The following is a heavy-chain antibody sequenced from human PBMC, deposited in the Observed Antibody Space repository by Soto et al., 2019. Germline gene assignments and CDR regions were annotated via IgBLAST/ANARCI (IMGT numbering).Heavy chain of an antibody. Sequence: PGGSLRLSCAASGFTFSMYWMHWVGQVPGKGAEGVSRINDDGSSTNYADSVKGRFTISRDNAKNTLYLKMNDLRAEDTAVYYFSMGPRSPSTGTGGFWGQGTLVTVSS. CDR3: SMGPRSPSTGTGGF. V-gene: IGHV3-74*01. J-gene: IGHJ4*02. CDR1: GFTFSMYW. D-gene: IGHD1-1*01. CDR2: INDDGSST.